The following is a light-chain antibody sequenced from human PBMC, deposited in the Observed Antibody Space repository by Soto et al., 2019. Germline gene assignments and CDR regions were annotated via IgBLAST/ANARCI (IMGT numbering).Light chain of an antibody. CDR1: SSDVATYNL. CDR2: EVN. J-gene: IGLJ1*01. Sequence: QSVLTQPASVSGSPGQSITISCTGTSSDVATYNLVSWYQQHPGKAPKLMIFEVNKRPSGVSNRFSGSKSGNTASLTISGLKVEDEADYYCCSSGGSPTYVFGTGTKLTVL. V-gene: IGLV2-23*02. CDR3: CSSGGSPTYV.